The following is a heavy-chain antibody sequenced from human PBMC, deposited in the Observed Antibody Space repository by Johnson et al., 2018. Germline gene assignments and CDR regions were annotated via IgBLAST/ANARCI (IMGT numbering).Heavy chain of an antibody. J-gene: IGHJ6*02. CDR1: GFTFNKYW. V-gene: IGHV3-7*03. Sequence: EVQLVESGGALVPPGGSLRLSCAASGFTFNKYWMTWVRQAPGKGLEWVAVISYDGSIKYSVDSVKGRFTISRDNAKNSLYLQMTSLRAEDTDVYYLGRDRGEGYCSSTSCHYYYGMDVWGQGTTVTVSS. D-gene: IGHD2-2*01. CDR3: GRDRGEGYCSSTSCHYYYGMDV. CDR2: ISYDGSIK.